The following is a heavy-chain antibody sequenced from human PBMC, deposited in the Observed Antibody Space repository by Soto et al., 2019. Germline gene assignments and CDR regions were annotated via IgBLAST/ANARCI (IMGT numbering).Heavy chain of an antibody. V-gene: IGHV2-70*13. CDR2: IERDDDDK. CDR3: ARSIRGPRRFNGMDV. Sequence: SGPTLVNPTETLTVTCTFSGFSLTSPGMCVSWIRQSPGKALEWLALIERDDDDKYYSTSLKTRLTISKDTRKNQVVLTMANMDPADTATYYCARSIRGPRRFNGMDVWGQGTTVTVSS. D-gene: IGHD1-20*01. CDR1: GFSLTSPGMC. J-gene: IGHJ6*02.